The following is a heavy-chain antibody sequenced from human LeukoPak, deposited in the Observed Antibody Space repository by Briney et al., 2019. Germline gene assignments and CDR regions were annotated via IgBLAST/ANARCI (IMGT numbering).Heavy chain of an antibody. CDR1: GGSFSGYY. CDR2: INHSGST. CDR3: ARKRYCSGGSCYRWFDP. Sequence: PSETLSLTCAVYGGSFSGYYWSWIRQPPGKGLEWIGEINHSGSTNYNPSLKSRVTISVDTSTNQFSLKLSSVTAADTAVYYCARKRYCSGGSCYRWFDPWGQGTLVTVSS. J-gene: IGHJ5*02. V-gene: IGHV4-34*01. D-gene: IGHD2-15*01.